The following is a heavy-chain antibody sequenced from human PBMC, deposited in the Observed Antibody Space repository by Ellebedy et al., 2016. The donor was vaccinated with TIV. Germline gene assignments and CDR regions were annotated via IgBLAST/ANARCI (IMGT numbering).Heavy chain of an antibody. CDR2: INPNSGDT. CDR1: GYTFTDHY. J-gene: IGHJ4*02. V-gene: IGHV1-2*02. Sequence: AASVKVSCKASGYTFTDHYMHWVRQAPGQGLEWMGWINPNSGDTNYAQKFQGRVTMTREPSISTAYMELSRLGSDDTAVYHCASWGGIAVAGQTYAVFDYWGQGTLVTVSS. D-gene: IGHD6-19*01. CDR3: ASWGGIAVAGQTYAVFDY.